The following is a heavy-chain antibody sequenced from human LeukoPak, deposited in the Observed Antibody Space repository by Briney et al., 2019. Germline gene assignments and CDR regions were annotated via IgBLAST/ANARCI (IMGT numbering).Heavy chain of an antibody. CDR2: IKQDGSEK. CDR1: GFTFSSYW. CDR3: ARGPPKIVVAPPCN. J-gene: IGHJ4*02. V-gene: IGHV3-7*01. D-gene: IGHD3-22*01. Sequence: GGSLRLSCAASGFTFSSYWMSWVRQAPGKGLEWVANIKQDGSEKYYVDSMKGRFTISRDNAKNSLYLQMNSLRAEDTAVYYCARGPPKIVVAPPCNWGQGTLVTVSS.